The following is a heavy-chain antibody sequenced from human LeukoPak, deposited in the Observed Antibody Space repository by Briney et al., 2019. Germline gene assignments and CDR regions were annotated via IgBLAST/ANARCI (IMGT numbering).Heavy chain of an antibody. J-gene: IGHJ4*02. CDR1: GGSINSYY. CDR2: IYTSGST. D-gene: IGHD2-2*01. V-gene: IGHV4-4*07. CDR3: ARLNCYAYLDY. Sequence: SETLSLTCTVSGGSINSYYWSWIRQPAVKGLEWIGRIYTSGSTDYNPSLKSRVTMSVDTSKNQFSLKLSSVTAADTAVYYCARLNCYAYLDYWGQGSLVTVSS.